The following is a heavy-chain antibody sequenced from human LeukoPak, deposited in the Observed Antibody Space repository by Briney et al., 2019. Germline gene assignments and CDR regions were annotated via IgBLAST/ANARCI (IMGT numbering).Heavy chain of an antibody. CDR1: GGSFSGYY. V-gene: IGHV4-34*01. Sequence: SETLSLTCAVYGGSFSGYYWSWIRQPPGKGLEWIGEINHSGSTNYNPSLKSRVTISVDTSKNQFSLKLSSVTAADTAVFYCARGVTTAYYFDYWGQETLVTVSS. D-gene: IGHD4-17*01. J-gene: IGHJ4*02. CDR2: INHSGST. CDR3: ARGVTTAYYFDY.